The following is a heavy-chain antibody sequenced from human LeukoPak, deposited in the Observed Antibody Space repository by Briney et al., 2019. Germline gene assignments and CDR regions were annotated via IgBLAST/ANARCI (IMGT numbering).Heavy chain of an antibody. Sequence: SETLSLTCAVYGGSFSGYYWTWIRQPPGKGLEWIGEINHSGSTNYNPSLESRVTISVDTSKNQFSLKVSSVTAADTAVYYCAREKNGNEPFDYWGQGTLVTVSS. V-gene: IGHV4-34*01. CDR2: INHSGST. CDR3: AREKNGNEPFDY. J-gene: IGHJ4*02. D-gene: IGHD4-23*01. CDR1: GGSFSGYY.